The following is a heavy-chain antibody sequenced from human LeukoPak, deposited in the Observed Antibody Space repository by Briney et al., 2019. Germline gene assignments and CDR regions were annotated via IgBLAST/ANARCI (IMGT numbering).Heavy chain of an antibody. J-gene: IGHJ6*03. D-gene: IGHD3-22*01. CDR2: IKQDGSEK. CDR1: GFTFSSYW. Sequence: GGSLRLPCAASGFTFSSYWMSWVRQAPGKGLEWVANIKQDGSEKYYVDSVKGRFTISRDNAKNSLYLQMNSLRAEDTAVYYCARDSSGYSYYYYYYYMDVWGKGTTVTVSS. V-gene: IGHV3-7*01. CDR3: ARDSSGYSYYYYYYYMDV.